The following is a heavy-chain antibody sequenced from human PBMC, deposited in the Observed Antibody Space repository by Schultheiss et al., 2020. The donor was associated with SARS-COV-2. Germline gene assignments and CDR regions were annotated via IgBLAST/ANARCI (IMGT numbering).Heavy chain of an antibody. CDR3: ARLYCTRASCPYYHMDV. J-gene: IGHJ6*03. CDR2: ISSNSVYI. CDR1: GFTFSSYW. Sequence: GGSLRLSCAASGFTFSSYWMSWVRQAPGKGLEWVSSISSNSVYIYYADSVRGRFSVTRDNAKNSLFLQINSLRAEDTAVYYCARLYCTRASCPYYHMDVWGKGTTVTVSS. D-gene: IGHD2-2*01. V-gene: IGHV3-21*01.